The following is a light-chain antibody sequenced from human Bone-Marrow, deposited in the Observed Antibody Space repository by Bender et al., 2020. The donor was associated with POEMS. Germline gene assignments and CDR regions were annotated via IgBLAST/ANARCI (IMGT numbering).Light chain of an antibody. CDR3: QAWDTYSVI. CDR1: DLGDKY. Sequence: SYEVTQPPSVSVSPGQTASITCSGDDLGDKYVAWYQQKPGQSPVLVICQDTKRPSGIPERFFGSNSGNTATLTISGTQAMDEADYYCQAWDTYSVIFGGGTKLTVL. J-gene: IGLJ2*01. CDR2: QDT. V-gene: IGLV3-1*01.